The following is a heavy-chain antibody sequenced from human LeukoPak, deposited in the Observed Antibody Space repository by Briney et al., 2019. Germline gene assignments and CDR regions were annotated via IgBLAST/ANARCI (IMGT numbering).Heavy chain of an antibody. D-gene: IGHD6-19*01. V-gene: IGHV3-23*01. J-gene: IGHJ1*01. CDR2: INGGGGNT. CDR3: ASSSGWYSYFQH. CDR1: GFMFNSYV. Sequence: GGSLRLSCAASGFMFNSYVMSWVRQAPGKGLEWVSAINGGGGNTYYADSVKGRFTISRDNSKNTLYLQMNSLRADDTAVYYCASSSGWYSYFQHWGQGTLVTVSS.